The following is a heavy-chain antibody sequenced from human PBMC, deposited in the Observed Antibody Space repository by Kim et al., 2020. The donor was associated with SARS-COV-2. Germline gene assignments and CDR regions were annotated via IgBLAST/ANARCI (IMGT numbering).Heavy chain of an antibody. Sequence: SLKSRVTISVDTSKNQFSLKLSSVTAADTAVYYCAREDPIAAARRDAFDIWGQGTMVTVSS. CDR3: AREDPIAAARRDAFDI. J-gene: IGHJ3*02. V-gene: IGHV4-59*01. D-gene: IGHD6-13*01.